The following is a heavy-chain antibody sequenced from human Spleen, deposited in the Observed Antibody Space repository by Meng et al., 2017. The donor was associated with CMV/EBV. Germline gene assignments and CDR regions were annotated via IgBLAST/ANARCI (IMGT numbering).Heavy chain of an antibody. CDR2: VNRDGSST. V-gene: IGHV3-74*01. J-gene: IGHJ3*02. CDR3: ARQYCGDTSCWGAFDM. CDR1: GFTFSSYW. D-gene: IGHD2-2*01. Sequence: GESLKISCAASGFTFSSYWRHWVRQAPGKGLVWVSRVNRDGSSTIYADSVKGLFTISRDNAKNTLYLQMNSLRAEDTAVYYCARQYCGDTSCWGAFDMWGQGTMVTVSS.